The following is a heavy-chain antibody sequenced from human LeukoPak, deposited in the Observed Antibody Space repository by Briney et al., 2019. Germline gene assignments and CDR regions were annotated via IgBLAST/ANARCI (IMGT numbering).Heavy chain of an antibody. D-gene: IGHD6-19*01. V-gene: IGHV3-23*01. CDR1: GFTFSSYA. CDR2: ITGSGGST. J-gene: IGHJ4*02. Sequence: GGSLILSCAASGFTFSSYAMSWVRQAPGKGLEWVSDITGSGGSTHYADSVKGRFTISRDNSKNTLYLQMNSLRAEDTAVYYCAKWAVSGRGFDYWGQGTLVTVSS. CDR3: AKWAVSGRGFDY.